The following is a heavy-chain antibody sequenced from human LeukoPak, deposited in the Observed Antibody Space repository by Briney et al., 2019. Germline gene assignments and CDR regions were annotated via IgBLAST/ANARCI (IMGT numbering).Heavy chain of an antibody. CDR1: GGSISSSSYY. CDR3: ARPYCSSTSCYDAIWFDP. V-gene: IGHV4-39*07. CDR2: INHSGST. J-gene: IGHJ5*02. D-gene: IGHD2-2*01. Sequence: SETLSLTCTVSGGSISSSSYYWSWIRQPPGKGLEWIGEINHSGSTNYNPSLKSRVTISVDTSKNQFSLKLSSVTAADTAVYYCARPYCSSTSCYDAIWFDPWGQGTLVTVSS.